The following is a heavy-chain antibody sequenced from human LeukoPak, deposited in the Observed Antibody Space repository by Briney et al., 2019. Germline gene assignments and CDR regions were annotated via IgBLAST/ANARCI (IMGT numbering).Heavy chain of an antibody. CDR1: GGSMLTNY. Sequence: SETLSLTCTVSGGSMLTNYWSWIRQPPGKGLEWIGYIYYSGSTYYNPSLKSRVTISIDTSKSQFSLKLTSVAAADTAVYYCARRRYGDYFDYWGQGTLVTVSS. CDR3: ARRRYGDYFDY. V-gene: IGHV4-59*01. CDR2: IYYSGST. J-gene: IGHJ4*02. D-gene: IGHD4-17*01.